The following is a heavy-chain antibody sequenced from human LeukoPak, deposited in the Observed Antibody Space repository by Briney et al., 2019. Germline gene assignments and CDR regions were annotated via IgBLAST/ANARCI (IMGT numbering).Heavy chain of an antibody. Sequence: PGGTLRLSCTASGFLFSGSCMAWIRHAPGKGLEWVAIIKKDGSEKYYVDSMKGRFTISRDNAKNSLFLQMNSLRAEDTAIYYCTTDTLYSAGHWGQGTLVTVSS. CDR3: TTDTLYSAGH. D-gene: IGHD2-15*01. J-gene: IGHJ4*02. V-gene: IGHV3-7*03. CDR1: GFLFSGSC. CDR2: IKKDGSEK.